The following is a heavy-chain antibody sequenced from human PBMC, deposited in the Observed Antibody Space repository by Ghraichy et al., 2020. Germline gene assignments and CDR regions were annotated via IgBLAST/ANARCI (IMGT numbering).Heavy chain of an antibody. Sequence: SLNISCVASGFTFDDYAIHWVRQRPGKGLEWVSSISWTGGNTDYADSVRGRFTISRDNAKNSLSLQMNGLRIEDTAFYYCVKDNDGTGYYYLFDWWAQGTLVTVSS. V-gene: IGHV3-9*01. CDR1: GFTFDDYA. CDR2: ISWTGGNT. D-gene: IGHD3-22*01. J-gene: IGHJ4*02. CDR3: VKDNDGTGYYYLFDW.